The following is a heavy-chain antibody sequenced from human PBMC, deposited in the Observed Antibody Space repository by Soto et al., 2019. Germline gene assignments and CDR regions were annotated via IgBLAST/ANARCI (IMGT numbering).Heavy chain of an antibody. CDR3: AKDLPPGSSWYGYYYYGMDV. Sequence: PGGSLRLSCAASGFTFSSYAMSWVRQAPGKGLEWVSAISGSGGSTYYADSVKGRFTISRDNSKDTLYLQMNSLRAEDTAVYYCAKDLPPGSSWYGYYYYGMDVWGQGTTVTV. J-gene: IGHJ6*02. CDR2: ISGSGGST. V-gene: IGHV3-23*01. D-gene: IGHD6-13*01. CDR1: GFTFSSYA.